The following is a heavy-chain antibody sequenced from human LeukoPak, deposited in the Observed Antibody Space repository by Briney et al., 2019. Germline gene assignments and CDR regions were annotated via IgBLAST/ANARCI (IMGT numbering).Heavy chain of an antibody. Sequence: ASVKVSCKASGGTFSSYAISWVRQARGQGLEWMGGIIPIFGTANYAQKFQGRVTITADESTSTAYMELSSLRSEDTAVYYCARIPAAYDAFDIWGQGTMVTVSS. D-gene: IGHD2-2*01. CDR3: ARIPAAYDAFDI. CDR1: GGTFSSYA. V-gene: IGHV1-69*13. CDR2: IIPIFGTA. J-gene: IGHJ3*02.